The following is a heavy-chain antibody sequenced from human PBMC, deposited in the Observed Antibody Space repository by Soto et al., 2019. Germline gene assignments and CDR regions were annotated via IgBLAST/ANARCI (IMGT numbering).Heavy chain of an antibody. Sequence: SVKVSCKASGGTFSSYAISWVRQAPGQGLEWMGGIIPIFGTANYAQKFQGRVTITADESTSTAYMELSSLRSEDTAVYYCARERHCSGGSCNWFDPWGQGTLVTVSS. J-gene: IGHJ5*02. D-gene: IGHD2-15*01. CDR2: IIPIFGTA. V-gene: IGHV1-69*13. CDR3: ARERHCSGGSCNWFDP. CDR1: GGTFSSYA.